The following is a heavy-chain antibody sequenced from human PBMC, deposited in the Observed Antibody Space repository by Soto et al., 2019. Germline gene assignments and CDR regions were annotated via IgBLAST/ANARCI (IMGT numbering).Heavy chain of an antibody. Sequence: GASVKVSCKASGYTFTSYGISWVRQAPGQGLEWMGWISGYNGNTKYAQKLQGRVTMTTDTSTSTAHMELRSLRSDDTAVYYCARDLGGQIVDYWGQGTLVTVSS. V-gene: IGHV1-18*01. CDR2: ISGYNGNT. D-gene: IGHD1-26*01. CDR1: GYTFTSYG. J-gene: IGHJ4*02. CDR3: ARDLGGQIVDY.